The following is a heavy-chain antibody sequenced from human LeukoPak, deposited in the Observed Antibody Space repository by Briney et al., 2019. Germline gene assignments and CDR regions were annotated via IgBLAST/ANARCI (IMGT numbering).Heavy chain of an antibody. CDR2: ISSSGGTI. Sequence: GGSLRLSCAASGFTFSDYYMSWIRQAPGKGLEWVSYISSSGGTIYYADSVKGRFTISRDNAKNSLYLQMNSLRAEDTAVYYCASRDRQNYYDSSGYYYYFDYWGQGTLVTVSS. D-gene: IGHD3-22*01. CDR1: GFTFSDYY. CDR3: ASRDRQNYYDSSGYYYYFDY. J-gene: IGHJ4*02. V-gene: IGHV3-11*01.